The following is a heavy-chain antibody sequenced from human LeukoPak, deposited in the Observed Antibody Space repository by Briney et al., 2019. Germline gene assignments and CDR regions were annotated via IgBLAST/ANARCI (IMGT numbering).Heavy chain of an antibody. J-gene: IGHJ4*02. V-gene: IGHV3-30*02. CDR3: ARDRESYYCSSTNCYLDY. Sequence: GGSLRLSCATSGFTFSSYGVHWVRQAPGKGLEWVAFIRYDGSNKYYADSVKGRFTISRDNSKNTLYLQMNSLRAEDTAVYYCARDRESYYCSSTNCYLDYWGQGTLVTVSS. CDR2: IRYDGSNK. CDR1: GFTFSSYG. D-gene: IGHD2-2*01.